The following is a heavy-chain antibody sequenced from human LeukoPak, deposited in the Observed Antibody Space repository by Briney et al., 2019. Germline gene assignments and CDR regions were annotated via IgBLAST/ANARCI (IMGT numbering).Heavy chain of an antibody. CDR2: IYYSGNT. Sequence: PSETLSLTCTVSGGSISSSSYYWGWIRQPPGKGLEWIGSIYYSGNTYYNASLKSRVTISVDTSKNQFSLKLSSVTAADTAVYYCARKGHDYGDSRSAFDIWGQGTMVTVSS. CDR3: ARKGHDYGDSRSAFDI. D-gene: IGHD4-17*01. CDR1: GGSISSSSYY. J-gene: IGHJ3*02. V-gene: IGHV4-39*07.